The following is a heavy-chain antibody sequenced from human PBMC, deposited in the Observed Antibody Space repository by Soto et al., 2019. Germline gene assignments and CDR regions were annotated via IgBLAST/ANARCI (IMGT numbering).Heavy chain of an antibody. V-gene: IGHV1-18*01. Sequence: ASVKVSCKTSGYSFTTYGISCVRQAPGQGLEWMGWTSSNNGKTKYAQKFQGRVTMTTDKSTNTVHMELRSLRSGDTAVYYCARTSVAQSEDYFDYWGQGTLVTVSS. CDR3: ARTSVAQSEDYFDY. CDR1: GYSFTTYG. J-gene: IGHJ4*02. D-gene: IGHD5-12*01. CDR2: TSSNNGKT.